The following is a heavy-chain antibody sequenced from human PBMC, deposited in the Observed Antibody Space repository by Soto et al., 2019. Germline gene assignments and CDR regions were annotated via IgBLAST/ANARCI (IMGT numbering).Heavy chain of an antibody. V-gene: IGHV4-59*08. J-gene: IGHJ4*02. CDR3: AGTSGTFYTPIDY. D-gene: IGHD2-2*02. CDR1: GGSISSYY. CDR2: IYYSGST. Sequence: SETLSLTCTVSGGSISSYYWSWIRQPPGKGLECIGYIYYSGSTNYNPSLKSRVTISVDTSKNQFSLKLSSVTAADTAVYYCAGTSGTFYTPIDYWGKGTLVTVSS.